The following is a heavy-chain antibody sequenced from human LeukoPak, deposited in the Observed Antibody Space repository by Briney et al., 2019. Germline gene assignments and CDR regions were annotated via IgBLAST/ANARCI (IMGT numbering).Heavy chain of an antibody. V-gene: IGHV3-21*01. D-gene: IGHD6-13*01. CDR1: GFTFSSCS. CDR3: ARDSGTDGSSWYVLDN. Sequence: PGGSLRLSCAASGFTFSSCSMNWVRQAPGKGLEWVSSISSSSSYIYYADSVKGRFTISRDNAKNSLYLQMNSLRAEDTAVYYCARDSGTDGSSWYVLDNWGQGTLVTVSA. CDR2: ISSSSSYI. J-gene: IGHJ4*02.